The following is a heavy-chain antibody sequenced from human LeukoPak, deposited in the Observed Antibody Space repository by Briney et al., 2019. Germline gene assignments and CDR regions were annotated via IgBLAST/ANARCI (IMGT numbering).Heavy chain of an antibody. J-gene: IGHJ3*02. D-gene: IGHD5-18*01. CDR3: ATQYTYGSLSFAFDI. V-gene: IGHV3-11*03. CDR2: ISSGSSST. CDR1: GFTFSDYY. Sequence: GGSLRLSCAASGFTFSDYYMTWIRQAPGRGLEWVSYISSGSSSTNYADSVKGRFTISRDNAKNSLYLQTNSLRAEDTAMYYCATQYTYGSLSFAFDIWGQGTMVTVSS.